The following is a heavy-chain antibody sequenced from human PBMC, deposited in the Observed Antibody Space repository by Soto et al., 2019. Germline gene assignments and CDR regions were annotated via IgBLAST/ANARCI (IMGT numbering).Heavy chain of an antibody. CDR3: ARGLAVRGSYGLDV. V-gene: IGHV4-30-2*01. CDR1: GASISRGGSS. J-gene: IGHJ6*02. CDR2: VYHNGIT. D-gene: IGHD3-10*01. Sequence: PSETLSLTCAVSGASISRGGSSWSWIRQAPGTGLEWIGYVYHNGITNYNPSLKSRVTISVDKSQNQFSLSLNSVTAADTAVYYCARGLAVRGSYGLDVWGQGTTVTAP.